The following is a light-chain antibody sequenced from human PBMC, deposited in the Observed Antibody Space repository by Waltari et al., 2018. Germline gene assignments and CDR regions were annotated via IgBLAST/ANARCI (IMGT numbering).Light chain of an antibody. CDR2: SND. CDR1: GTNS. Sequence: QSVLPQPPSVSGTPGQRVAISRSGRGTNSVHGYLHLPGMAPKLLIYSNDERPSGVSDRFSGSKSGTSASLAISGLQSEDEADYYCASWDDSVNGLVFGGGTKLTVL. V-gene: IGLV1-44*01. CDR3: ASWDDSVNGLV. J-gene: IGLJ2*01.